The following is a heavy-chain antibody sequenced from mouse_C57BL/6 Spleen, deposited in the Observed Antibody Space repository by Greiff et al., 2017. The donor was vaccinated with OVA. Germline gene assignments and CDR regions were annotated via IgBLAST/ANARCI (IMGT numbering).Heavy chain of an antibody. J-gene: IGHJ2*01. CDR2: FYPGSGSI. CDR1: GYTFTEYT. D-gene: IGHD4-1*01. V-gene: IGHV1-62-2*01. Sequence: VQRVESGAELVKPGASVKLSCKASGYTFTEYTIHWVKQRSGQGLEWIGWFYPGSGSIKYNEKFKDKATLTADKSSSTVYMELSRLTSEDSAVYFCARHEANWAYFDYWGQGTTLTVSS. CDR3: ARHEANWAYFDY.